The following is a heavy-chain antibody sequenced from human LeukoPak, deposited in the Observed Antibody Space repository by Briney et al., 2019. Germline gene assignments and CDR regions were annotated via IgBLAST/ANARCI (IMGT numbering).Heavy chain of an antibody. CDR3: ARALRYFDWLLNPFDY. J-gene: IGHJ4*02. D-gene: IGHD3-9*01. V-gene: IGHV4-39*07. CDR2: INHSGST. CDR1: GGSISSGGYY. Sequence: PSETLSLTCTVSGGSISSGGYYWSWIRQPPGKGLEWIGEINHSGSTNYNPSLKSRVTISVDTSKNQFSLKLSSVTAADTAVYYCARALRYFDWLLNPFDYWGQGTLVTVSS.